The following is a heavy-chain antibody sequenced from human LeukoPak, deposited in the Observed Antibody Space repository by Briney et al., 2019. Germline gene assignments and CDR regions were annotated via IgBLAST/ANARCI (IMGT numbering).Heavy chain of an antibody. CDR1: GFTFSSYG. CDR2: ISYDGSNK. D-gene: IGHD6-19*01. J-gene: IGHJ4*02. Sequence: GRSLRLSCAASGFTFSSYGMHWVRQAPGKGLEWVAVISYDGSNKYYADSVKGRFTISRDNSKNTLYLQMNSLRAEDTAVYYCATPPFWYSSGVDYWGQGTLVTVSS. CDR3: ATPPFWYSSGVDY. V-gene: IGHV3-30*03.